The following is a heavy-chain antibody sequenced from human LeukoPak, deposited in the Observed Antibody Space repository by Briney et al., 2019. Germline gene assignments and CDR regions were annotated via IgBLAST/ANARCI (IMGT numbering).Heavy chain of an antibody. J-gene: IGHJ4*02. V-gene: IGHV1-2*02. CDR1: GYAFIGYF. Sequence: GASVKVSCKASGYAFIGYFMHWLRQAPGQGLEWMGWINPNSGDTNYAQKFQGRVTMTRDTSISTAYMELSRLTSDDTAMYYCARGVPSFDYWGQGTLVTVSS. D-gene: IGHD1-1*01. CDR3: ARGVPSFDY. CDR2: INPNSGDT.